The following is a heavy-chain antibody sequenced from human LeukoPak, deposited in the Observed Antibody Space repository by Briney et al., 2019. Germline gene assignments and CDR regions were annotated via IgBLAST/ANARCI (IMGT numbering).Heavy chain of an antibody. CDR3: ARGKGQLDL. CDR2: VFTSGST. D-gene: IGHD5-24*01. J-gene: IGHJ5*02. CDR1: GGSISSYF. Sequence: SETLSLTYTASGGSISSYFWSWIRQPAGKGLEWIGRVFTSGSTNYNPSLKSRVTISVDTSKNQFSLKLTSVTAADTAVYYCARGKGQLDLWGQGSLVTVSS. V-gene: IGHV4-4*07.